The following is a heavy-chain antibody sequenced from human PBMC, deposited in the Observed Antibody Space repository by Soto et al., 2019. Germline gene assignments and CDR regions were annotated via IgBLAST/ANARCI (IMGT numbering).Heavy chain of an antibody. D-gene: IGHD3-3*01. CDR3: ARDPSYYDFWIVRRNNCMDV. CDR2: INAGNGNT. V-gene: IGHV1-3*01. CDR1: GYTFTSYA. Sequence: ASVKVSCKASGYTFTSYAMHWVRQAPGQRLEWMGWINAGNGNTKYSQKFQGRVTITRDTSASTAYMELSRLRSEDTAVYYCARDPSYYDFWIVRRNNCMDVWGQGTTVTVSS. J-gene: IGHJ6*02.